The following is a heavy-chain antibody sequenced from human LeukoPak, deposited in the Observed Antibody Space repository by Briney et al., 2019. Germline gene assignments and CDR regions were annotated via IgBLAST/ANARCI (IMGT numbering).Heavy chain of an antibody. D-gene: IGHD2/OR15-2a*01. J-gene: IGHJ4*02. CDR2: ISSESHDT. Sequence: TGGSQRLPCVVSGLTLSSYNMNWVRQAPGRGLEWVSFISSESHDTHYAGSVKGRFTVSRDNAKNSLYLQMNSLRVEDTGIYYCATKNPGDNWGQGTLVTVSA. CDR1: GLTLSSYN. V-gene: IGHV3-48*01. CDR3: ATKNPGDN.